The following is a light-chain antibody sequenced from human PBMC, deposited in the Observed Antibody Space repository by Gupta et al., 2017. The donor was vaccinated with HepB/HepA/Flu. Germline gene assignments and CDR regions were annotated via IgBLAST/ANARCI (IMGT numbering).Light chain of an antibody. CDR2: LGS. J-gene: IGKJ4*01. V-gene: IGKV2-28*01. Sequence: DIVMTQSPLSLPVTPGEPASISCRSSQSLLHSNGYNYLDWYLQKPGQSPQLLIYLGSNRASGVPDRFSGSGSGTDFTLKSSRGEAEDVGVYYCMQDLQTQTFGGGTKVEIK. CDR3: MQDLQTQT. CDR1: QSLLHSNGYNY.